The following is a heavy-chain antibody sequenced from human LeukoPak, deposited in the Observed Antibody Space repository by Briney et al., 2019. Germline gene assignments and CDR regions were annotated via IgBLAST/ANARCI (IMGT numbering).Heavy chain of an antibody. CDR1: GFTFSSCE. D-gene: IGHD4-17*01. Sequence: GGSLRLSCAASGFTFSSCEMNWVRQAPGKGLEWVSYISGSGSTIYYADSVKGRFTISRDNAKNSLYLQMNSLRAEDTAVYYCARVDPTTGYYYYMDVWGKGTTVTVSS. V-gene: IGHV3-48*03. CDR2: ISGSGSTI. J-gene: IGHJ6*03. CDR3: ARVDPTTGYYYYMDV.